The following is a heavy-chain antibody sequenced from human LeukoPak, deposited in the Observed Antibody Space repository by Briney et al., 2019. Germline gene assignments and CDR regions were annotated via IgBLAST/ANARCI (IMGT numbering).Heavy chain of an antibody. D-gene: IGHD1-20*01. V-gene: IGHV3-30-3*01. CDR3: ARDLTGTGDY. Sequence: GGPLRLSCAASGFTFSSYAMSWVRQAPGKGLEWVAVISYDGSNKYYADSVKGRFTISRDSSKNTLYLQMNSLRAEDTALYYCARDLTGTGDYWGQGTLVTVSS. CDR1: GFTFSSYA. CDR2: ISYDGSNK. J-gene: IGHJ4*02.